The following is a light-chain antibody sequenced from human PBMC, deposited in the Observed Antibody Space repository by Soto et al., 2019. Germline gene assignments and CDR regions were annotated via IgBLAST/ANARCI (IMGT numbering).Light chain of an antibody. J-gene: IGLJ1*01. CDR2: EVN. Sequence: QSALTQPPSASGSPGQSVTISCTGTSSDVGGYNYVSWYQQHPGKAPKLMIYEVNKRPSWVPDRFSGSKSGNTASLTVSGLQAEDEVDYYCNSYAGNKYVFGTGTKLTVL. CDR1: SSDVGGYNY. CDR3: NSYAGNKYV. V-gene: IGLV2-8*01.